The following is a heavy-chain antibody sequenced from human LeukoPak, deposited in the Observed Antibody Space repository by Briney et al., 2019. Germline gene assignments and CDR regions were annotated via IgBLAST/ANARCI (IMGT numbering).Heavy chain of an antibody. J-gene: IGHJ4*02. CDR2: IKEDGSEK. Sequence: GGSLRLSCAVSGFTFSSFWMSWVRQAPGKGREWVAAIKEDGSEKNYVDSVKGRFTISRDNAKNSLFLQMNSLRPEDTAVYYCVRDRSRLIYWGQGTQVTVSS. V-gene: IGHV3-7*01. CDR1: GFTFSSFW. CDR3: VRDRSRLIY. D-gene: IGHD2-21*01.